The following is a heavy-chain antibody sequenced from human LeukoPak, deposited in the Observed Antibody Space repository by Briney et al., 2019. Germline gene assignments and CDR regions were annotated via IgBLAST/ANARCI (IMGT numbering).Heavy chain of an antibody. V-gene: IGHV4-4*02. CDR2: IYHSGST. CDR1: GGSISSSNR. CDR3: ARASHWNQLHYFDY. D-gene: IGHD1-1*01. J-gene: IGHJ4*02. Sequence: SETLSLTCAVSGGSISSSNRWSWVRQPPGKGLEWIGEIYHSGSTNYNPSLKSRVTISVDKSKNQFSLKLSSVTAADTAVYFCARASHWNQLHYFDYWGQGTLVTVSS.